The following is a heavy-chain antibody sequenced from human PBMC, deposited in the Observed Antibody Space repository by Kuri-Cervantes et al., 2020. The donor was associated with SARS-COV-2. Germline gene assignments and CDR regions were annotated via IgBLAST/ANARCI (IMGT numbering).Heavy chain of an antibody. CDR1: GFTFSSYW. V-gene: IGHV3-7*04. CDR2: IKQDGCGQ. Sequence: GGSLRLSCAASGFTFSSYWMNWVRQAPGKGLEWVASIKQDGCGQYYVDSVKGRFTISRDNAKNSLFLQMNSLRAEDTAVYYCARDNPLYYWGQGTLVTVSS. CDR3: ARDNPLYY. D-gene: IGHD3-16*01. J-gene: IGHJ4*02.